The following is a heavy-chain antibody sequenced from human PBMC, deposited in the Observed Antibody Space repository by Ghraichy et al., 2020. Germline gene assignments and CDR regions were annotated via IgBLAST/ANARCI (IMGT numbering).Heavy chain of an antibody. J-gene: IGHJ4*02. D-gene: IGHD3-22*01. CDR2: INPNSGGT. Sequence: ASVKVSCKASGYTFTGYYMHWVRQAPGQGPEWMGWINPNSGGTNYAQKFQGRVTMTRDTSISTAYMELSRLRSDDTAVYYCARGVGTYYYDSSGYYYADWGQGTLVTVSS. CDR1: GYTFTGYY. V-gene: IGHV1-2*02. CDR3: ARGVGTYYYDSSGYYYAD.